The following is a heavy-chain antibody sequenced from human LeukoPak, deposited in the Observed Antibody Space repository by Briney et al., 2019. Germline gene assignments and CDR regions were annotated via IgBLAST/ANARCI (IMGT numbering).Heavy chain of an antibody. J-gene: IGHJ4*02. D-gene: IGHD7-27*01. CDR2: ISGSGDNT. V-gene: IGHV3-23*01. CDR3: AKDGGLWVSAHWGDS. CDR1: GFTFSSYA. Sequence: HSGGSLRLSCAASGFTFSSYAMSWVRQVPGKGLEWVSVISGSGDNTYYADSVKGRFTVSRDDSKNTLYLQMNSLRAEDTAVYYCAKDGGLWVSAHWGDSWGRGTLVTVSS.